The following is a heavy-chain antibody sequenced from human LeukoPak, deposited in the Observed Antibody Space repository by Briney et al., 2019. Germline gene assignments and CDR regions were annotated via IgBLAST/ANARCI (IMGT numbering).Heavy chain of an antibody. Sequence: SETLSLTCTVSGGSISSYYWSWIRQPPGKGLEWIGYIYYSGSTNYNPSLKSRVTMSVDTSKNQFSLKLSSVTAADTAVYYCARDLATDGPWGQGTLVTVSS. J-gene: IGHJ5*02. CDR3: ARDLATDGP. CDR1: GGSISSYY. V-gene: IGHV4-59*12. CDR2: IYYSGST.